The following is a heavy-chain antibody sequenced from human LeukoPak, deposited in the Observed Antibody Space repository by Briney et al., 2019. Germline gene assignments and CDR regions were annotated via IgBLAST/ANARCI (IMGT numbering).Heavy chain of an antibody. CDR2: IYYSGST. CDR3: ARRSFGYTETHRGPNFFDF. CDR1: GGSISSGDYY. J-gene: IGHJ4*02. D-gene: IGHD5-24*01. Sequence: PSETPSLTCTVSGGSISSGDYYWSWIRQPPGKGLEWIGYIYYSGSTYYNPSLKSRVTISVDTSKNQFSLKLNSVTAADTAVYYCARRSFGYTETHRGPNFFDFWGQGTLVTVSS. V-gene: IGHV4-30-4*02.